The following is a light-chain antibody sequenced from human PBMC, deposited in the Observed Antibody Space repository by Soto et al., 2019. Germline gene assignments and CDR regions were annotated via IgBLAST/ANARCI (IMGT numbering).Light chain of an antibody. V-gene: IGLV4-69*01. Sequence: QSVLTQSPSASASLGASVKLTCTLSSGHSSYAIAWHQQQPEKGPRYLMKLNSDGSHSKGDGIPDRFSGSSSGAERYLTISSLHSEDEADYYCQTWGTGIHVVFGGRTQLTVL. CDR1: SGHSSYA. CDR2: LNSDGSH. CDR3: QTWGTGIHVV. J-gene: IGLJ2*01.